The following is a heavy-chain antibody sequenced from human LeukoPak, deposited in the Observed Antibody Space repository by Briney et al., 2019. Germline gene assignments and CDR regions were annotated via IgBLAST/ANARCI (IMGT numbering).Heavy chain of an antibody. CDR1: GGSISSYY. CDR2: IYTSGST. V-gene: IGHV4-4*07. Sequence: SETLSLTCTVSGGSISSYYWSWTRQPAGKGLEWIGRIYTSGSTNYNPSLKSRVTMSVDTSKNQFSLKLSSVTAADTAVYYCARLSYDSSGYYFDYWGQGTLVTVSS. D-gene: IGHD3-22*01. CDR3: ARLSYDSSGYYFDY. J-gene: IGHJ4*02.